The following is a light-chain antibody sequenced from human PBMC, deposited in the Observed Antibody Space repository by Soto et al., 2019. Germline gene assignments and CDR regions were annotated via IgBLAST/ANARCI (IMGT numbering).Light chain of an antibody. J-gene: IGKJ5*01. Sequence: EIVMTQSPATLSVSPGERATLSCRASQSVSSSYIAWYQQRPGQTPSLLIYGASTRATGIPDRFSGSGSGTDFTLTISSLEPEDSAVYYCQQRHMWPITFGQGTRLEI. CDR3: QQRHMWPIT. CDR2: GAS. V-gene: IGKV3D-20*02. CDR1: QSVSSSY.